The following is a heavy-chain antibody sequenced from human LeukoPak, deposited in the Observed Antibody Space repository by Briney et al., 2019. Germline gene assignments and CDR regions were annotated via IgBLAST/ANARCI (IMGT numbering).Heavy chain of an antibody. J-gene: IGHJ5*02. CDR2: INPSGGST. V-gene: IGHV1-46*01. Sequence: GASVKVSCKASGYTFTSYYMHWVRQAPGQGLEWMGIINPSGGSTSYAQKFQGRVTMTRDTSTSTVYMELSSLRSEDTAVYYCARAMVRQWLEQPNNWFDPWGQGTLVTVSS. D-gene: IGHD6-19*01. CDR3: ARAMVRQWLEQPNNWFDP. CDR1: GYTFTSYY.